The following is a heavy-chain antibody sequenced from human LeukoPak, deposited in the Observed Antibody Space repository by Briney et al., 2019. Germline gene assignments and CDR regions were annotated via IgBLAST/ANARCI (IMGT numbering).Heavy chain of an antibody. CDR3: ARLDYGDFDFDY. V-gene: IGHV4-39*02. CDR1: GGSISGGNFY. D-gene: IGHD4-17*01. Sequence: SETLSLTCTVSGGSISGGNFYWAWVRQPPGKGLHWIGSISDSGNTFYNPSLKSRVTILVDTSKNHFSLKLSSVTAADTAMYFCARLDYGDFDFDYWGQGTLVTVSS. J-gene: IGHJ4*02. CDR2: ISDSGNT.